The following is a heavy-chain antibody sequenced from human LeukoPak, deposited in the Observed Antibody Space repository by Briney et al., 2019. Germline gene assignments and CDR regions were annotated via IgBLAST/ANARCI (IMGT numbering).Heavy chain of an antibody. Sequence: GGSLRLSCAASGFTFSSYDMHWVRQATGKGLEWVSAIGTAGDTYYPGSVKGRFTISRENAKNSLYLQMNSLRAEDTAVYYCARVHEYSYGYDFGMDVWGQGTTVTVS. CDR2: IGTAGDT. CDR1: GFTFSSYD. D-gene: IGHD5-18*01. V-gene: IGHV3-13*01. CDR3: ARVHEYSYGYDFGMDV. J-gene: IGHJ6*02.